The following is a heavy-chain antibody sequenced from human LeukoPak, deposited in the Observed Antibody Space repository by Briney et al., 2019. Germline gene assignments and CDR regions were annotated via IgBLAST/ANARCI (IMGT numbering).Heavy chain of an antibody. CDR2: IIPIFGTA. V-gene: IGHV1-69*13. CDR1: GGTFSSYA. D-gene: IGHD2-2*01. Sequence: ASVKVSCKASGGTFSSYAISWVRQAPGQGLEWMGGIIPIFGTANYAQKFQGRVTITADESTSTAYMELSSLRSEDTAVYYCASAPGPAATYNWFDPWGQGTLVTVSS. CDR3: ASAPGPAATYNWFDP. J-gene: IGHJ5*02.